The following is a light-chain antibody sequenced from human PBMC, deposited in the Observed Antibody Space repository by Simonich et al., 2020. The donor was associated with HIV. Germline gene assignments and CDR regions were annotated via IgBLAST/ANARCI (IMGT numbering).Light chain of an antibody. CDR3: QQYNSYLYT. Sequence: DIQMTQSPSSLSASVGDRVTITCRASQSISSYLNGYQQKPGKAPKLLISKASSLESGVPSRFSGSGSGTEFTLTISSLQPDDFATYYCQQYNSYLYTFGQGTKLEIK. V-gene: IGKV1-5*03. CDR1: QSISSY. J-gene: IGKJ2*01. CDR2: KAS.